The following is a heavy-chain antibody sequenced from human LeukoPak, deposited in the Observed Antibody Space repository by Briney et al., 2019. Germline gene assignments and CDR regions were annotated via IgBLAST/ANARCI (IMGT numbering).Heavy chain of an antibody. J-gene: IGHJ4*02. Sequence: ASVKVSCTASGFTFTSSAVKWVRQARGQRLEWIGWIVVGSGNTNYAQKFKERVTITRDMSTSTAYMELSSLRSEDTAVYYCAAFGSSGWWAFNYFDYWGQGTLVTVSS. V-gene: IGHV1-58*01. CDR1: GFTFTSSA. D-gene: IGHD6-19*01. CDR3: AAFGSSGWWAFNYFDY. CDR2: IVVGSGNT.